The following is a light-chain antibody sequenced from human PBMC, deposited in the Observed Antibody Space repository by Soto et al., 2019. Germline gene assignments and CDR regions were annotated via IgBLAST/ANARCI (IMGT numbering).Light chain of an antibody. CDR1: TLPKQH. V-gene: IGLV3-25*02. CDR2: KNS. CDR3: QSADSSGTYI. J-gene: IGLJ1*01. Sequence: SSQLTQPPSVSVSPGQTARITCSGDTLPKQHPYWYQQKPGQAPVLIINKNSERPSGIPERFSGSTSGTTVTLTISGVQAEDEADYYCQSADSSGTYIFGTGTKVNVL.